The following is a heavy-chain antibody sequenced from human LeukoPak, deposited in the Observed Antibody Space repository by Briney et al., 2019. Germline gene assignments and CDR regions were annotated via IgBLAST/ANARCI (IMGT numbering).Heavy chain of an antibody. CDR2: INPSGGST. D-gene: IGHD2-21*02. CDR1: GYTFTSYY. Sequence: GASVKVSCKASGYTFTSYYMHWVRQAPGQGLEWMGIINPSGGSTSYAQKFQGRVTMTRDTSTSTVYMELSSLRSEGTAVYYCARELAYCGGDCYSGFRIYYYYGMDVWGQGTTVTVSS. V-gene: IGHV1-46*01. J-gene: IGHJ6*02. CDR3: ARELAYCGGDCYSGFRIYYYYGMDV.